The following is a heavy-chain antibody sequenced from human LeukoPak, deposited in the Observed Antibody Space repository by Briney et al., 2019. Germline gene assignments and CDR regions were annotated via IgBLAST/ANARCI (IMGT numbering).Heavy chain of an antibody. V-gene: IGHV3-23*01. Sequence: HSGGSLRLSCAASGFNFADSAMSWVRQTPRKGLEWVSLISFNGRNTYYGDSVKGRFTISRDNSKDTVYLRMNSLRAEDTAIFYCARDIELSTWGPGTMVTVSS. CDR2: ISFNGRNT. CDR3: ARDIELST. D-gene: IGHD5-12*01. J-gene: IGHJ3*01. CDR1: GFNFADSA.